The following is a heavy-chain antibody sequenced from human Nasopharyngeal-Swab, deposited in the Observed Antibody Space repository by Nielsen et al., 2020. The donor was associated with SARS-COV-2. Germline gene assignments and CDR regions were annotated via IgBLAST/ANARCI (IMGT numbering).Heavy chain of an antibody. Sequence: SETLSLTCTVSGGSISSNSYYWGWIRQPPGKGLEWIGSIYYSGSTYYNPSLKSRVTISVDTSKNQFSLKLSSVTAADTAVYYCARQDRSITIFGVVISDFDYWGQGTLVTVSS. V-gene: IGHV4-39*01. CDR3: ARQDRSITIFGVVISDFDY. CDR1: GGSISSNSYY. D-gene: IGHD3-3*01. J-gene: IGHJ4*02. CDR2: IYYSGST.